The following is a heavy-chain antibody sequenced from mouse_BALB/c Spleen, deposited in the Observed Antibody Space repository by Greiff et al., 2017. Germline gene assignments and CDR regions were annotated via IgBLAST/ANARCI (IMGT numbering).Heavy chain of an antibody. CDR3: ARAKGAMDY. CDR1: GFTFSSYA. J-gene: IGHJ4*01. V-gene: IGHV5-6-5*01. CDR2: ISSGGST. Sequence: EVQVVESGGGLVKPGGSLKLSCAASGFTFSSYAMSWVRQTPEKRLEWVASISSGGSTYYPDSVKGRFTISRDNARNILYLQMSSLRSEDTAMYYCARAKGAMDYWGQGTSVTVSS.